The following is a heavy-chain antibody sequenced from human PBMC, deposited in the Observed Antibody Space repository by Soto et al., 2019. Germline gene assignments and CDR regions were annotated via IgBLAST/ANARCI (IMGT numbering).Heavy chain of an antibody. Sequence: QVQLVQSGAGVREPGASVKVSCTTSGYTFTDHYLHWVRQAPGQGLEWMGITNPSGGRPTYAQKFQGRVTMNSDTSTRTVYMELSSLPSEDTAVYYCARDYSNGWRAFDYWGQGTLVTVSS. D-gene: IGHD6-19*01. CDR1: GYTFTDHY. CDR3: ARDYSNGWRAFDY. J-gene: IGHJ4*02. V-gene: IGHV1-46*01. CDR2: TNPSGGRP.